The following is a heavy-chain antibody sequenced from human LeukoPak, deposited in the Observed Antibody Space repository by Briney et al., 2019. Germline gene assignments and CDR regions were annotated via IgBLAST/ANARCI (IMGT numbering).Heavy chain of an antibody. V-gene: IGHV3-48*04. CDR2: ISSSISTI. D-gene: IGHD1-26*01. J-gene: IGHJ4*02. Sequence: GGSLRLSCAASGFAFSSYAMSWVRQAPGKGLEWVSYISSSISTIYYADSVKGRFTISRDNAKNSLYLQMNSLRAEDTAVYYCARRLTGGTTVFDHWGRGTLVTVSS. CDR1: GFAFSSYA. CDR3: ARRLTGGTTVFDH.